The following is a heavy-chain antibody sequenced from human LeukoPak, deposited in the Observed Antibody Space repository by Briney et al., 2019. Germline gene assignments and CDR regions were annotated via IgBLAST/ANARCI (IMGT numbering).Heavy chain of an antibody. D-gene: IGHD3-22*01. CDR3: AKPEEDSGSGYYMSIGEIAEYFQH. Sequence: PGGSLRLSCAASGFTFSSYGMHWVRQAPGKGLEWVAVISYDGSNKYYADSVKGRFTISRDNSKNTLYLQMNSLRAEDTAVYYCAKPEEDSGSGYYMSIGEIAEYFQHWGQGTLVTVSS. CDR2: ISYDGSNK. V-gene: IGHV3-30*18. CDR1: GFTFSSYG. J-gene: IGHJ1*01.